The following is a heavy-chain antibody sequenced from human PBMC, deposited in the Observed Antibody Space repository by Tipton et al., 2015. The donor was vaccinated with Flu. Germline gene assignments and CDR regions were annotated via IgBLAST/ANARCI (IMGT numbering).Heavy chain of an antibody. CDR1: GGSFSGYF. Sequence: AGLVKPSETLSLTCAVYGGSFSGYFWTWIRQPPGKGLEWIGEINHSGSTNDNPSLKSRVTISVDTSKNQFSLKVTSVTAADTAVYYCARGLYDSGSYQSRFFDSWGQGTLVTVSS. CDR2: INHSGST. CDR3: ARGLYDSGSYQSRFFDS. J-gene: IGHJ4*02. V-gene: IGHV4-34*01. D-gene: IGHD3-10*01.